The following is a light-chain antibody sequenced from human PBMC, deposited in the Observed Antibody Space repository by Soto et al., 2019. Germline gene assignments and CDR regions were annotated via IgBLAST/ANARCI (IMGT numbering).Light chain of an antibody. CDR2: SNN. J-gene: IGLJ3*02. Sequence: QSVLTQPPSASGTPGQRVTISCSGSSSNIGTDTVNWYQQFPGTAPKLLIYSNNQRPSGVPDRFSGSKSGTSASLAISGLQSEDEADYYCAACDDSLNGWVFGGGTKLTVL. CDR1: SSNIGTDT. CDR3: AACDDSLNGWV. V-gene: IGLV1-44*01.